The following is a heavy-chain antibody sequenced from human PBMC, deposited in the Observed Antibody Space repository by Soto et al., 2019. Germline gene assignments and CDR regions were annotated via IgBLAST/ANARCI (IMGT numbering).Heavy chain of an antibody. V-gene: IGHV2-70*17. D-gene: IGHD2-15*01. CDR3: ARTHRYGGRGADFDY. J-gene: IGHJ4*02. CDR1: GFSLSSYGVC. CDR2: IDWDDAK. Sequence: ESGPTLVNPTQTLTLTCTFSGFSLSSYGVCVIWIRRPPGEALEWLARIDWDDAKFYNTSLRTRLSISRDTSKNQVVLTMTNMEYVDTGTYYCARTHRYGGRGADFDYWGQGILVTVSS.